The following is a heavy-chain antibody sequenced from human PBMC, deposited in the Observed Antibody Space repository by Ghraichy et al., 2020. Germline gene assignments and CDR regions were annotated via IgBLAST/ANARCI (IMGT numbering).Heavy chain of an antibody. J-gene: IGHJ4*02. CDR2: ISESGGVT. D-gene: IGHD1-26*01. CDR3: ATDLSAIVGASTY. Sequence: GGSLRLSCAASGGVTFSSYVMSWVRQAPGKALEWVSVISESGGVTHYADSVKDRFTISRDNSQNTLYLQMNSLRAEDTAVYYCATDLSAIVGASTYWGQGTQVTVSS. V-gene: IGHV3-23*01. CDR1: GGVTFSSYV.